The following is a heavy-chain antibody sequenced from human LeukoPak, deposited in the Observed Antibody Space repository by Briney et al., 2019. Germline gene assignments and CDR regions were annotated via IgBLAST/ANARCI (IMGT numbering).Heavy chain of an antibody. J-gene: IGHJ5*02. D-gene: IGHD5-12*01. CDR2: IYYSGST. V-gene: IGHV4-61*01. CDR3: TRDGSEAPFDP. CDR1: GGSVSSGSYY. Sequence: SETLSLTCTVSGGSVSSGSYYWSWIRQPPGKGLEWIGYIYYSGSTNYNPSLKSRVTISVDTSKNQFSLKLSSVTAADTAVYYCTRDGSEAPFDPWGQGTLVTVSS.